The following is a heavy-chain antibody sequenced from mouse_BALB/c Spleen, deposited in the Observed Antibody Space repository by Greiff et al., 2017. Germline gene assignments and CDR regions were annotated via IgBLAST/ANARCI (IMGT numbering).Heavy chain of an antibody. J-gene: IGHJ3*01. CDR1: GFNIKDYY. Sequence: EVKLQESGAELVRPGALVKLSCKASGFNIKDYYMHWVKQRPEQGLEWIGWIDPENGNTIYDPKFQGKASITADTSSNTAYLQLSSLTSEDTAVYYCARHDGSWFAYWGQGTLVTVAA. CDR3: ARHDGSWFAY. CDR2: IDPENGNT. D-gene: IGHD2-12*01. V-gene: IGHV14-1*02.